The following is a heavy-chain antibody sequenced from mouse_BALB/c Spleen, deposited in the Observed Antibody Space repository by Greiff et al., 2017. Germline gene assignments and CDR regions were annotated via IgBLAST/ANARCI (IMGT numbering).Heavy chain of an antibody. J-gene: IGHJ3*01. CDR1: GYTFTDYN. CDR3: ARGAYGNLLAY. Sequence: EVQLQESGPELVKPGASVKISCKASGYTFTDYNMHWVKQSHGKSLEWIGYIYPYNGGTGYNQKFKSKATLTVDNSSSTAYMELRSLTSEDSAVYYCARGAYGNLLAYWGQGTLVTVSA. V-gene: IGHV1S29*02. D-gene: IGHD2-1*01. CDR2: IYPYNGGT.